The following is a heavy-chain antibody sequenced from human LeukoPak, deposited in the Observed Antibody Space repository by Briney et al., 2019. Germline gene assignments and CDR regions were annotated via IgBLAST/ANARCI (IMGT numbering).Heavy chain of an antibody. Sequence: SETLSLTCTVSGGSIGSGSYYWSWIRQPAGKGLEWIGRIYTSGSANCNPSLKSRVTISVDTSKNQFSLKLSSVTAADTAVYYCARAYYDSSGYYGEELHAFDIWGQGTMVTVSS. V-gene: IGHV4-61*02. CDR1: GGSIGSGSYY. CDR2: IYTSGSA. J-gene: IGHJ3*02. CDR3: ARAYYDSSGYYGEELHAFDI. D-gene: IGHD3-22*01.